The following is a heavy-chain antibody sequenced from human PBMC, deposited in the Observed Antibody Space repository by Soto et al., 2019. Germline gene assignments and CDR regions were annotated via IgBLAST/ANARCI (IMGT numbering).Heavy chain of an antibody. V-gene: IGHV3-23*01. D-gene: IGHD6-19*01. CDR2: ILVGGST. J-gene: IGHJ1*01. Sequence: GGSLRLSCAASGFTCSSYDMSWVRQAPGKGLEWVSTILVGGSTHYPDSVKGRFTISRDNSKNTVFLQMNSLTAGDTAVYYCARDRSADRFVQYFQHWGPGTLVTVSS. CDR1: GFTCSSYD. CDR3: ARDRSADRFVQYFQH.